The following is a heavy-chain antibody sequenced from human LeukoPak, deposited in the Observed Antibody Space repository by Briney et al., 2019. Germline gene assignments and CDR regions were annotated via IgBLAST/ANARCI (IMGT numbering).Heavy chain of an antibody. J-gene: IGHJ4*02. CDR2: INSDGSST. D-gene: IGHD3-22*01. CDR1: GFTFSSYW. CDR3: ARDRALNYYDSSGYPDY. V-gene: IGHV3-74*01. Sequence: PGGSLRLSCAASGFTFSSYWMHWVRQAPGKGLVWVSRINSDGSSTSYADSVKGRFTISSDNAKNTLYLQMNSLRAEDTAVYYCARDRALNYYDSSGYPDYWGQGTLVTVSS.